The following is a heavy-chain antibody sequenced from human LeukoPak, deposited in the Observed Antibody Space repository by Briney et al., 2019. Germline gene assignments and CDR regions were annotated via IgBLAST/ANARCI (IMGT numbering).Heavy chain of an antibody. D-gene: IGHD1-26*01. CDR1: GGSLINYY. V-gene: IGHV4-59*01. J-gene: IGHJ4*02. CDR3: ARERSGSLNYFDS. Sequence: SETLSLTCTVSGGSLINYYWSWIRQSPGKGLEWTGNIHYSGSINYNPSLKSRVTISVDTSKNQFSLKVRSMTAADTAVYYCARERSGSLNYFDSWGQGTLVTVSS. CDR2: IHYSGSI.